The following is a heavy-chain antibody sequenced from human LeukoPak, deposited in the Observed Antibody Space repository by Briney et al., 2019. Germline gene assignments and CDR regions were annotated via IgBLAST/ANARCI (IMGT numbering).Heavy chain of an antibody. J-gene: IGHJ4*02. V-gene: IGHV3-7*01. D-gene: IGHD1-26*01. CDR3: ARDPYSPLVGATGGFDY. CDR2: MKKDGSEK. CDR1: GFTFSSYW. Sequence: PGGSLRLSCAASGFTFSSYWMSWVRQAPGKGLEWVANMKKDGSEKYYVDSVKGRFTISRDNAKNSLYLQMNSLRAEDTAVYYCARDPYSPLVGATGGFDYWGQGTLVTVSS.